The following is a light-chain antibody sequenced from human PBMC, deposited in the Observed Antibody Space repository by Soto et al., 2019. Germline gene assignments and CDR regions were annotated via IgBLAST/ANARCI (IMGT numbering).Light chain of an antibody. CDR3: SSHASNRDVL. CDR1: SSDIGRYNY. J-gene: IGLJ2*01. V-gene: IGLV2-14*03. CDR2: DVS. Sequence: QSVLTQPASVSGSPGQSITISCTGSSSDIGRYNYVSWYQRHPGTAPKLLIYDVSHRPSGISNRFSGSKSGNTASLTISGLQAEDEADYYCSSHASNRDVLFGRGTKLTVL.